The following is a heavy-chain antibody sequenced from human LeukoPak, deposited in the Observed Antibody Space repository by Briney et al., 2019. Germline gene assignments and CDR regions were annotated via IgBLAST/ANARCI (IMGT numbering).Heavy chain of an antibody. V-gene: IGHV3-7*01. J-gene: IGHJ6*03. CDR2: IKQDGSEK. CDR3: ARADSSIAARLSRSSIFNYYYYMDV. D-gene: IGHD6-6*01. CDR1: GFTFSSYW. Sequence: GGSLRLSCAASGFTFSSYWMTWVRQAPGKGLEWVANIKQDGSEKYYVDSVKGRFTISRDNAKNSLYLQMNSLRDEDTAVYYCARADSSIAARLSRSSIFNYYYYMDVWGKGTTVTVSS.